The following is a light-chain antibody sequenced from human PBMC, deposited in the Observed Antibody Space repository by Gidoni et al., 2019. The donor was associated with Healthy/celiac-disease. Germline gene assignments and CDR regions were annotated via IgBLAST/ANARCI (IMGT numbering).Light chain of an antibody. J-gene: IGKJ4*01. CDR1: QSVSSY. Sequence: EIVLTQSPATLSLSPGERATLSCRASQSVSSYLAWYQQKPGQAPRLLISDASNRATGIPARFSGRGSGTDFTLTISRLEPEDFAVYYCQQRSNWPPRPFGGGTKVEIK. V-gene: IGKV3-11*01. CDR2: DAS. CDR3: QQRSNWPPRP.